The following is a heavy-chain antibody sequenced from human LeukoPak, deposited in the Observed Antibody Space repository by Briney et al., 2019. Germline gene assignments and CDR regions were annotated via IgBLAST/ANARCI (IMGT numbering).Heavy chain of an antibody. CDR1: GFTFSSLA. Sequence: GGSLRLSCAASGFTFSSLAMTWVRQAPGKGLEWVSSITGNHGPTYNTDSVKGRFTISRDNSQNTLYLQMNSLRAEDTAVYYCTKDPNGDYVGAFDPWGQGTLVTVSS. V-gene: IGHV3-23*01. CDR3: TKDPNGDYVGAFDP. CDR2: ITGNHGPT. D-gene: IGHD4-17*01. J-gene: IGHJ5*02.